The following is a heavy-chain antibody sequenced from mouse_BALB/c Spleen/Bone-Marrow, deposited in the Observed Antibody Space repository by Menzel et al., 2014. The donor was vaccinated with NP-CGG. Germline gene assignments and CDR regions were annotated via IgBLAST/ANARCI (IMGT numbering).Heavy chain of an antibody. V-gene: IGHV1S56*01. CDR2: INPGDGSV. CDR1: GYTFTSYD. D-gene: IGHD2-3*01. Sequence: VHLVESGPELVKPGTLVKMSCKASGYTFTSYDINWVKQRPGQGLELIGGINPGDGSVKYKENFKGKATLTADKSSSTRYMHLSSLTSENPAVYFCARSSDGYYWYFYVWGDGTMVTISS. J-gene: IGHJ1*01. CDR3: ARSSDGYYWYFYV.